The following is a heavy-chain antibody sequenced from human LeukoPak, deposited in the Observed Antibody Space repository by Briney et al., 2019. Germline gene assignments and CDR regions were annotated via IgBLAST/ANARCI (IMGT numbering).Heavy chain of an antibody. J-gene: IGHJ4*02. V-gene: IGHV4-59*01. CDR1: GGSISSYY. CDR3: ARVSHPYYYDSSGQRGAFDY. Sequence: SETLSLTCTVSGGSISSYYWSWIRQPPGKGLEWIGYIYYSGSTNYNPSLKSRVTISVDTSKTQFSLKLNSETAADTAVYYCARVSHPYYYDSSGQRGAFDYWGQGTLVTVSS. CDR2: IYYSGST. D-gene: IGHD3-22*01.